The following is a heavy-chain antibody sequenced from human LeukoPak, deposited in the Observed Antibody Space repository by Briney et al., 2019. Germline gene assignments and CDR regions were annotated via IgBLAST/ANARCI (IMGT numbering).Heavy chain of an antibody. CDR2: IYYSGST. CDR3: AGHGSDYYDSSGYYYGYFQH. V-gene: IGHV4-59*08. D-gene: IGHD3-22*01. CDR1: GGSISSYY. Sequence: PSETLSLTCTVSGGSISSYYWSWIRQPPGKGLEWIGYIYYSGSTNYNPSLKSRVTISVDTSKNQFSLKLSSVTAADTAVYYCAGHGSDYYDSSGYYYGYFQHWGQGTLVTVSS. J-gene: IGHJ1*01.